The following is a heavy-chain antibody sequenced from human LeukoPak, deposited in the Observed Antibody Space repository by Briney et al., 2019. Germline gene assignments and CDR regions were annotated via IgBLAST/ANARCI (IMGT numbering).Heavy chain of an antibody. V-gene: IGHV4-34*01. D-gene: IGHD4-23*01. CDR2: INHSGST. CDR1: GGSFSGYY. CDR3: ARVIGGGNLWALYFDY. Sequence: RPSETLSLTCAVYGGSFSGYYWSWIRQPPGKGLEWIGEINHSGSTNYNPSLKSRVTISVDTSKNQFSLKLSSVTAADTAVYYCARVIGGGNLWALYFDYWGQGTLVTVSS. J-gene: IGHJ4*02.